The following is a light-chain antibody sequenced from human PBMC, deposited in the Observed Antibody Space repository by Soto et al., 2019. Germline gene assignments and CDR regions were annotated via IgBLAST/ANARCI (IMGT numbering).Light chain of an antibody. Sequence: EIVLTQSPGTLSLSPGERVILSCRASQSVSSSYLAWYQQKPGQAPRLLIYGASSRATGIPDRFSGSGSGTDFTLTISRLEPEDFAVYYCQQYGSSPLTFGEGTKVEIK. CDR3: QQYGSSPLT. J-gene: IGKJ4*01. V-gene: IGKV3-20*01. CDR1: QSVSSSY. CDR2: GAS.